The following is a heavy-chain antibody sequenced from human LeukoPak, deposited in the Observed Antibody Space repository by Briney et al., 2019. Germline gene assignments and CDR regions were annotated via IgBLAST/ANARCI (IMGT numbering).Heavy chain of an antibody. J-gene: IGHJ4*02. D-gene: IGHD2-2*01. Sequence: PGGSLRLSCAASGFTVSSNYMSWVRQAPGKGLEWVSAISGSGGSTYYADSVKGRFTISRDNSKNTLYLQMNSLRAEDTAVYYCAKDLGLPAAIFDYWGQGTLVTVSS. CDR1: GFTVSSNY. CDR3: AKDLGLPAAIFDY. CDR2: ISGSGGST. V-gene: IGHV3-23*01.